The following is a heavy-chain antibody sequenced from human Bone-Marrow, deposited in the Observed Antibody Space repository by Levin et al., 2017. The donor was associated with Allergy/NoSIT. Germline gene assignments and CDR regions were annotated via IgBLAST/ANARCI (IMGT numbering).Heavy chain of an antibody. J-gene: IGHJ4*02. CDR3: ARDFTIFGVVMTYYFDY. V-gene: IGHV3-33*01. D-gene: IGHD3-3*01. CDR1: GFTFSSYG. Sequence: GGSLRLSCAASGFTFSSYGMHWVRQAPGKGLEWVAVIWYDGSNKYYADSVKGRFTISRDNSKNTLYLQMNSLRAEDTAVYYCARDFTIFGVVMTYYFDYWGQGTLVTVSS. CDR2: IWYDGSNK.